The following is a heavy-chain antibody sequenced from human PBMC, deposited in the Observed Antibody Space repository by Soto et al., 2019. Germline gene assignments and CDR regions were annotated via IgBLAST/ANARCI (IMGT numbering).Heavy chain of an antibody. CDR1: GFTFSSYG. CDR3: ARDPSLGGDYLIDY. Sequence: GGSLRLSCGASGFTFSSYGVHWFGPAPCKGLEWVAVIWYDGSNKYYADSVKGRFTISRDNSKNTLYLQMNSLRAEDTAVYYCARDPSLGGDYLIDYWGQGTLVTVSS. V-gene: IGHV3-33*01. J-gene: IGHJ4*02. CDR2: IWYDGSNK. D-gene: IGHD4-17*01.